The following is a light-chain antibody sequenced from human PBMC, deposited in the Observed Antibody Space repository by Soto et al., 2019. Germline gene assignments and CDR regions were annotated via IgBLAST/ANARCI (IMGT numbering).Light chain of an antibody. CDR1: SSNIGTNA. CDR3: AAWDDSLNGYV. V-gene: IGLV1-44*01. J-gene: IGLJ1*01. Sequence: QSVLTQPPSASGTPGQRVTFSCSGSSSNIGTNAVSWYQQLPGAAPKLLIKSNDQRPSGVPDRFSGSKSGASASLAIRGLQSEDDADYYCAAWDDSLNGYVFGTGTKLTVL. CDR2: SND.